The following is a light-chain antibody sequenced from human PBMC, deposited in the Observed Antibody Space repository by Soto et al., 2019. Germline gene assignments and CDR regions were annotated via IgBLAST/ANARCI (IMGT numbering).Light chain of an antibody. Sequence: QSALTQPASVSGSPGQSITISCTGTSSDVGGYNYVSWYQQHPGKAPKLMIYDVTIRPSGVSNRFSGSKSGNTASLTISDLQAEDEADYYCSSYTSSSALDVVLGGGTKLTVL. CDR2: DVT. CDR1: SSDVGGYNY. V-gene: IGLV2-14*01. J-gene: IGLJ2*01. CDR3: SSYTSSSALDVV.